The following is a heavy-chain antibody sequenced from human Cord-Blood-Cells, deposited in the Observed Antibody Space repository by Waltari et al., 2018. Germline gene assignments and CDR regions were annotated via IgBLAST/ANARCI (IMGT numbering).Heavy chain of an antibody. CDR3: ARVNGKSIVVVPAADY. Sequence: QVQLVESGGGVVQPGRSLRLSCAASGFTFSSYAMHWVRQAPGKGLEWVAVISNDGSNKYYADSVKGRFTISRDNSKNTLYLQMNSLRAEDTAVYYCARVNGKSIVVVPAADYWGQGTLVTVSS. V-gene: IGHV3-30-3*01. D-gene: IGHD2-2*01. CDR1: GFTFSSYA. CDR2: ISNDGSNK. J-gene: IGHJ4*02.